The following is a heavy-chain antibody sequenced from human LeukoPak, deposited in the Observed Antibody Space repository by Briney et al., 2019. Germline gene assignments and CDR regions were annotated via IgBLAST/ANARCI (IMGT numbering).Heavy chain of an antibody. V-gene: IGHV4-30-2*01. Sequence: RTSETLSLTCTVSGGSISSSSYYWSWIRQPPGKGLEWIGYIYHSGSTYYNPSLKSRVTISVDRSKNQFSLKLSSVTAADTAVYYCARVGALAAAGHDAFDIWGQGTMVTVSS. CDR2: IYHSGST. CDR1: GGSISSSSYY. J-gene: IGHJ3*02. CDR3: ARVGALAAAGHDAFDI. D-gene: IGHD6-13*01.